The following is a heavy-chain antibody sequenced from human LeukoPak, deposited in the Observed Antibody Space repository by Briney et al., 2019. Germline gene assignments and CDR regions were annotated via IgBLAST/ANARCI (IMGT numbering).Heavy chain of an antibody. J-gene: IGHJ4*02. CDR3: ARSQGRRDGGYFDY. CDR1: GGSISSYY. V-gene: IGHV4-4*07. Sequence: SETLSLTCTVSGGSISSYYWSWIQQPAGKGLEWIGRIYTSGSTNYNPSLKSRVTMSVDTSKNQFSLKLSSVTAADTAVYYCARSQGRRDGGYFDYWDQGTLVTVSS. CDR2: IYTSGST.